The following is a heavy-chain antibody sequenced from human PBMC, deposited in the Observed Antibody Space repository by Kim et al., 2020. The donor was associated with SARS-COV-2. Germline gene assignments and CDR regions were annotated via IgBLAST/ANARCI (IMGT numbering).Heavy chain of an antibody. V-gene: IGHV4-30-2*01. J-gene: IGHJ4*01. CDR2: IYLSGTT. D-gene: IGHD4-17*01. CDR3: ARAKTDYGAHF. Sequence: SETLSLTCDVSGGSISDDFYSWGWIRQPPGKGLEWIGYIYLSGTTYYSPSLKSRVTMSIDRSKNQFSLKVSSVTAADTAVYYCARAKTDYGAHF. CDR1: GGSISDDFYS.